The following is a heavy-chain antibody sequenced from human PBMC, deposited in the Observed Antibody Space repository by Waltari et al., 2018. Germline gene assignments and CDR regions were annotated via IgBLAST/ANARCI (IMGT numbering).Heavy chain of an antibody. Sequence: EVQLVESGGGLVQPGGSLGLSCAGSGFTFSDAYMGWVRQAPGEGLEWVGRTRNKAHNFTTEYAASVKGRFTISRDDSKNSMYLQMNSLNTEDTAVYYCATLSSGWSWGQGTLVTVSS. D-gene: IGHD6-19*01. CDR1: GFTFSDAY. J-gene: IGHJ5*02. V-gene: IGHV3-72*01. CDR3: ATLSSGWS. CDR2: TRNKAHNFTT.